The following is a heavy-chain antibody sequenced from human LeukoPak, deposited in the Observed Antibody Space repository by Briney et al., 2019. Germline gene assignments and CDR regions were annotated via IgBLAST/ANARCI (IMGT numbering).Heavy chain of an antibody. CDR3: AKGARGVTPVYYSDY. Sequence: GGSLRLSCAVSGFSVTNNYMSWVRQAPGKGLEWVSVFYVGGATYYADSVKGRFTISRDNSENTLYLQMKSLRAEDTAVYYCAKGARGVTPVYYSDYWGQGILVTVSS. J-gene: IGHJ4*02. CDR2: FYVGGAT. V-gene: IGHV3-53*01. CDR1: GFSVTNNY. D-gene: IGHD4-23*01.